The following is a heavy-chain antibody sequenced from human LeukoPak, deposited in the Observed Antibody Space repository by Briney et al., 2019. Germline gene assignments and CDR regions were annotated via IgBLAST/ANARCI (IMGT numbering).Heavy chain of an antibody. Sequence: GGSLRLSCAASGFPFNNYAMYCVREAPGEGLEWVSGIFGSGGSAHYADSVKGRFTISRDNSKNTVYLQLDSLRVEDTAVYYCGKTTVGYSSGRYPGWPVDYWGQGTLVTVSS. CDR1: GFPFNNYA. J-gene: IGHJ4*02. V-gene: IGHV3-23*01. CDR3: GKTTVGYSSGRYPGWPVDY. D-gene: IGHD2-15*01. CDR2: IFGSGGSA.